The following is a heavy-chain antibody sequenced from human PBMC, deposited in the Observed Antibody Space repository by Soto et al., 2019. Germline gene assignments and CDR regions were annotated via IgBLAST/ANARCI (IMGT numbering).Heavy chain of an antibody. CDR3: ANIQVFGAKYGMDV. J-gene: IGHJ6*02. D-gene: IGHD5-18*01. CDR1: GFTFSSYA. Sequence: EVQLLESGGGSVQPGGSLRLSCAASGFTFSSYAMSWVRQAPGKGLEWVSASSGSGGSTYYADSVKGRFTISRDNSKNTLYLQRNSLRAEDTAVYYCANIQVFGAKYGMDVWGQGTTVTVSS. V-gene: IGHV3-23*01. CDR2: SSGSGGST.